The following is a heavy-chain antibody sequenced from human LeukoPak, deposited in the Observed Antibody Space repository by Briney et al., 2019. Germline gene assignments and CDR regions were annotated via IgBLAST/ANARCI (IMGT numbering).Heavy chain of an antibody. CDR2: ISWNSGSI. J-gene: IGHJ3*02. Sequence: GGSLRLSCAASGFTFDDYAMHWVRQAPGKGLEWVSGISWNSGSIGYADSVKGRFTISRDNAKNSLYLQMNSLRAEDMALYYCAKAREYYDSSGYRDAFDIWGQGTMVTVSS. V-gene: IGHV3-9*03. CDR1: GFTFDDYA. D-gene: IGHD3-22*01. CDR3: AKAREYYDSSGYRDAFDI.